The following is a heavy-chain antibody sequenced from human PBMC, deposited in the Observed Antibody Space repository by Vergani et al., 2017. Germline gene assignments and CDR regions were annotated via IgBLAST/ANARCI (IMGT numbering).Heavy chain of an antibody. CDR1: GFTFDDYA. D-gene: IGHD6-19*01. CDR3: AKDIRWGSSCCLYCYYYYGMDV. J-gene: IGHJ6*02. CDR2: ISWDGGSI. Sequence: EVQLVESGGVVVQPGGSLRLSCAASGFTFDDYAMHWVRQAPGKGLEWVSLISWDGGSIYYADSVKGRFTISRDNSKSSLYLQMNSLRAEDTALYYCAKDIRWGSSCCLYCYYYYGMDVWGQGTTVTVSS. V-gene: IGHV3-43D*03.